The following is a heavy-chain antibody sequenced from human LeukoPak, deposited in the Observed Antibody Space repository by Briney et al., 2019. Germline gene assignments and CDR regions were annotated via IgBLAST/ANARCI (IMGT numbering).Heavy chain of an antibody. J-gene: IGHJ4*02. CDR1: GFTFSSYA. CDR3: AKVRGYYYDSSGCVDY. V-gene: IGHV3-23*01. CDR2: ISGSGGST. Sequence: PGGSLRLSCAASGFTFSSYAMSWVRQAPGKGLEWVSAISGSGGSTYYADSVKGRFTISRDNSKNTLYLQMNSLRAEDTAVYYCAKVRGYYYDSSGCVDYWGQETLVTVSS. D-gene: IGHD3-22*01.